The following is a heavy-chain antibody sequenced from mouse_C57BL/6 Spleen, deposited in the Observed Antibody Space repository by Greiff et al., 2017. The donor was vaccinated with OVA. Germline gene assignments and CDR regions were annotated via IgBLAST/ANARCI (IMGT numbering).Heavy chain of an antibody. J-gene: IGHJ2*01. V-gene: IGHV5-16*01. CDR3: ARDSYAHFDY. Sequence: EVKVVESEGGLVQPGSSMKLSCTASGFTFSDYYMAWVRPVPEKGLEWVANINYDGSSTYYLDSLKSRFIISRDNAKNILYLQMSSLKSEDTATYYCARDSYAHFDYWGQGTTLTVSS. CDR1: GFTFSDYY. D-gene: IGHD2-12*01. CDR2: INYDGSST.